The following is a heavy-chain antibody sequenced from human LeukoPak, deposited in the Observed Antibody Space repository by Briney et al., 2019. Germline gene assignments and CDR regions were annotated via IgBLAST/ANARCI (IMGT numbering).Heavy chain of an antibody. V-gene: IGHV4-59*11. CDR2: VYYSGST. D-gene: IGHD4-11*01. Sequence: SETLSLTCSVPGGSISSHYWSWIRQPPGKGLEWIGSVYYSGSTNYNPSLKSRVTISVDTSKNQFSLRLSSVTAADTAVYYCARRTTAAYFYYGMDVWGPGTTVTVSS. CDR3: ARRTTAAYFYYGMDV. CDR1: GGSISSHY. J-gene: IGHJ6*02.